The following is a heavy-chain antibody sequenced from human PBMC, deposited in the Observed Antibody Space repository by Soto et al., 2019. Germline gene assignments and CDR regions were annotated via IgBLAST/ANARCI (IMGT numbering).Heavy chain of an antibody. CDR3: ARDRVAAAANGYYYGTDV. CDR1: GFTFCSYG. J-gene: IGHJ6*02. CDR2: TWYDGSNK. D-gene: IGHD6-13*01. V-gene: IGHV3-33*01. Sequence: PGGSLRSSCAAPGFTFCSYGMQWVREASGEGLERVAVTWYDGSNKYYADSVKGRFTISRDNSKNTMYLQMKSLRAEDTAVYYCARDRVAAAANGYYYGTDVWGQGT.